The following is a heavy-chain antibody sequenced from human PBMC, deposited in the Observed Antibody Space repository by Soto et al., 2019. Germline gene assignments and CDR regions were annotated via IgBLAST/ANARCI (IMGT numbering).Heavy chain of an antibody. J-gene: IGHJ6*02. CDR1: GYSFTSYW. D-gene: IGHD6-25*01. Sequence: PGESLKISCKGSGYSFTSYWIGWVRQMPGKGLEWMGIIYPGDSDTRYSPSFQGQVTISADKSISTAYLQWSSLKASDTAMYYCARTKSGYSRFYGMDVWGQGTTVTVSS. CDR3: ARTKSGYSRFYGMDV. V-gene: IGHV5-51*01. CDR2: IYPGDSDT.